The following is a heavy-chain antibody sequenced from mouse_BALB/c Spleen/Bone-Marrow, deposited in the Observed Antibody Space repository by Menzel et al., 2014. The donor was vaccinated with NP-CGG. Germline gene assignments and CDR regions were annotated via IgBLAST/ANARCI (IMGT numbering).Heavy chain of an antibody. CDR2: IDPANGNT. V-gene: IGHV14-3*02. J-gene: IGHJ4*01. Sequence: VQLKESGAELVKPGASVKLSCTASGFNIKNTYMHWVKQRPEQGLEWIGRIDPANGNTKYNPKFQGKATVTADTSSNTAYLQLNSLTSEDTAVDYCASSRDYGSRYYAMDYWGQGTSVTVSS. CDR1: GFNIKNTY. D-gene: IGHD1-1*01. CDR3: ASSRDYGSRYYAMDY.